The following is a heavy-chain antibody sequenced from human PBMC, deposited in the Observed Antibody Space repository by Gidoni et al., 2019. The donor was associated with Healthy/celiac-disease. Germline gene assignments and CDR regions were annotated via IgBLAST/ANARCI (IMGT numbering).Heavy chain of an antibody. J-gene: IGHJ4*02. CDR3: AKAYYYDSSGYYHTPEPDY. CDR1: GFTFSSYA. Sequence: EVQLLESGGGLVQPGGSLRLSCAASGFTFSSYAMSWVRQAPGKGLEWVSAISGSGGSTYYADSVKGRFTISRDNSKNTLYLQMNSLRAEDTAVYYCAKAYYYDSSGYYHTPEPDYWGQGTLVTVSS. D-gene: IGHD3-22*01. CDR2: ISGSGGST. V-gene: IGHV3-23*01.